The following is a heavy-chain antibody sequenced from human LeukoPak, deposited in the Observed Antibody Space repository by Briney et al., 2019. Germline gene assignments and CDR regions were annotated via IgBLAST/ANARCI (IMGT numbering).Heavy chain of an antibody. J-gene: IGHJ6*02. V-gene: IGHV4-34*01. Sequence: NTSETLSLTCAVYGGSFSGYYWSWIRKPPGKRLEWIGEINHTASTNYNPSLKSRVTISVDTSKNQFSLKLSSVTAADTAVYYCARFSIAARPHYYYYGMDVWGQGTTVTVSS. D-gene: IGHD6-6*01. CDR1: GGSFSGYY. CDR3: ARFSIAARPHYYYYGMDV. CDR2: INHTAST.